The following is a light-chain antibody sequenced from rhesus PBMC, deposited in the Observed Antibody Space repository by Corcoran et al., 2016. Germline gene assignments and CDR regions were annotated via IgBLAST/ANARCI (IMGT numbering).Light chain of an antibody. J-gene: IGKJ3*01. CDR1: QGISSW. CDR2: TAS. V-gene: IGKV1-22*01. CDR3: QQYSSRPFT. Sequence: DIQMTQSPSSLSASVGDKVTITCRASQGISSWLAWYQQKPGKAPKLLIYTASRLQSGVPSRFRGSGSGTDFTLTISSLQSEDFSTYYCQQYSSRPFTFGPGTKLDIK.